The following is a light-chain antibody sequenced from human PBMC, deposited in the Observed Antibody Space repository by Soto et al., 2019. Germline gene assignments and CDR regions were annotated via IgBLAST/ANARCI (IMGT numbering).Light chain of an antibody. CDR3: QQYGSSPS. Sequence: EIVLTQSPGTLSLSPGERATLSCRASQSVSSSYLAWYQQKPGQAPRLLVYGASSRATGISDRFSGSGSGTDFTLTISRLEPEDFAVYYCQQYGSSPSFGVGTKVEIK. CDR2: GAS. V-gene: IGKV3-20*01. CDR1: QSVSSSY. J-gene: IGKJ4*01.